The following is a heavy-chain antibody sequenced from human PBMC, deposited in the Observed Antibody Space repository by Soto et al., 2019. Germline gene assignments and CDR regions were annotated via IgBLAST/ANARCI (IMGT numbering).Heavy chain of an antibody. V-gene: IGHV1-18*01. CDR1: GYIFTDYG. CDR2: ISAYNGNT. J-gene: IGHJ5*02. D-gene: IGHD4-17*01. CDR3: ASGDLDRFDP. Sequence: ASVKVSCKTSGYIFTDYGISWMRQAPGQGLEWMGWISAYNGNTNYAQKFQGRLTMTTDTSASTAYMELSSLRSEDTAVYYCASGDLDRFDPWGQGTLVTVSS.